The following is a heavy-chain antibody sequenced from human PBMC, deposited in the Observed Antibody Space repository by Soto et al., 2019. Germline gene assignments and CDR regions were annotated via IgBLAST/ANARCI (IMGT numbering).Heavy chain of an antibody. CDR1: GFSLRTSGVG. D-gene: IGHD2-15*01. J-gene: IGHJ4*02. V-gene: IGHV2-5*02. CDR2: IYWDDDK. Sequence: QITLKESGPTLVKPTQTLTLTCTFSGFSLRTSGVGVGWIRHPPGKALEWLALIYWDDDKRYSPSLKSRLTITKDTSKNQLVHTMTNMDPGDTATYYCAHRPSYCSGGSCYSGFDYWGQGTLVTVSS. CDR3: AHRPSYCSGGSCYSGFDY.